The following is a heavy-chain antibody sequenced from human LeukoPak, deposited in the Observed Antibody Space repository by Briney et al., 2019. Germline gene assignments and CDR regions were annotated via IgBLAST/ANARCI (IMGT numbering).Heavy chain of an antibody. CDR1: GFTFSKYG. CDR2: VRHDGTEK. J-gene: IGHJ4*02. D-gene: IGHD1-26*01. CDR3: ARLMIGQAGVGATHFDY. Sequence: GGSLRLFCVASGFTFSKYGMHWVRQAPGKGLEWLTFVRHDGTEKYYADSVKGRFTISRDNSRNTLYLQVDSLGPEDTAVYYCARLMIGQAGVGATHFDYWGTGTLVSVSS. V-gene: IGHV3-30*02.